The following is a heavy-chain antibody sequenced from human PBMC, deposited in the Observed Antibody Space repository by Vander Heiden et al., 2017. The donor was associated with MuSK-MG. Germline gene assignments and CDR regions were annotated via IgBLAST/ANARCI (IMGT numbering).Heavy chain of an antibody. J-gene: IGHJ4*02. CDR2: ISYDGDNE. CDR1: GFIFSSFA. D-gene: IGHD4-17*01. V-gene: IGHV3-30*04. CDR3: AREDDYGYYATPSIDY. Sequence: QVQLVESGGGVVQPGRSLGVSCAASGFIFSSFAMQWVRQAPGKGLEWVAGISYDGDNEHYADSVKGRFTISRDNSKNTVYLLMNSLRAEDTAVYYCAREDDYGYYATPSIDYWGQGTLVTVSS.